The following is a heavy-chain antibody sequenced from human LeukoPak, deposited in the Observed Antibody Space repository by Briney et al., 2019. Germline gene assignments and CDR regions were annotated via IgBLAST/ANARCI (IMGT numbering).Heavy chain of an antibody. CDR3: ARHDGRYYGTGSYPNWFDP. CDR2: IYYSGST. V-gene: IGHV4-39*01. D-gene: IGHD3-10*01. Sequence: SETLSRTCTVSGGSIRSSSHYWGWIRQPPGKGLEWIGSIYYSGSTYYNPSLKSRVTISVDTSKNKFSLKLSSVTAADTPVYYRARHDGRYYGTGSYPNWFDPWGQGTLVTVSS. CDR1: GGSIRSSSHY. J-gene: IGHJ5*02.